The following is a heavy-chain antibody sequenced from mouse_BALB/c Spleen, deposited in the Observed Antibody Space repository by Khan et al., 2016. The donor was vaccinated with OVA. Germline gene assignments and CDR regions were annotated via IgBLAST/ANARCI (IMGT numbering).Heavy chain of an antibody. Sequence: QVQLQQSGAELARPGASVKMSCKASGYTFTSHTMHWVKQRPGPGLEWIGYINPRSGYTQYNQNFNDKATLTADISSSTAYMQLSSLTSEDSAVYYCARRTTEYALDYWGQGTSVTVSS. CDR3: ARRTTEYALDY. J-gene: IGHJ4*01. CDR1: GYTFTSHT. D-gene: IGHD2-14*01. V-gene: IGHV1-4*01. CDR2: INPRSGYT.